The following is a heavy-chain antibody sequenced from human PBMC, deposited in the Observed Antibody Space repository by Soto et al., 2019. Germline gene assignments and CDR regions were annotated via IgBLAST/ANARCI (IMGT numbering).Heavy chain of an antibody. D-gene: IGHD2-21*02. CDR2: IHHSGAF. V-gene: IGHV4-30-4*08. CDR1: RGSINSDSYD. CDR3: AREDDGGDSLDV. J-gene: IGHJ6*02. Sequence: SETLSITCAVSRGSINSDSYDWTWIRQSPGKGLEWIGYIHHSGAFLYNPSFKSRLTISVDTSKNQFSLHLSSVTDAVTAVYFCAREDDGGDSLDVWGQGTTVTVS.